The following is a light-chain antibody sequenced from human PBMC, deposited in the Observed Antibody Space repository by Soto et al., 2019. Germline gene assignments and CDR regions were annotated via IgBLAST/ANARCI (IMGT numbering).Light chain of an antibody. V-gene: IGKV3-20*01. J-gene: IGKJ1*01. Sequence: EIVLTQSPGTLSLSPGERVTLSCRASQSVSSSYLAWYQQKPGQSPRLLIYGPSSRATGIPDRFSGSGSGTDLTITISRLEPEDFEVYYCQQYGSSPATFGQGTKVDIK. CDR2: GPS. CDR3: QQYGSSPAT. CDR1: QSVSSSY.